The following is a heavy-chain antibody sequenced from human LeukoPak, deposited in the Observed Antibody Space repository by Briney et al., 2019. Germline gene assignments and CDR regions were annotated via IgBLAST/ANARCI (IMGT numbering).Heavy chain of an antibody. Sequence: PGGSLRLSCAASGFTVSNSYMSWVRQAPGKGLDWVSAIYSGDTTYYADSVKGRFTISRDNSKNTLYLQMNSLRAEDTAVYFCANQVGALTIFDYWGQGTLVTVSS. V-gene: IGHV3-53*01. J-gene: IGHJ4*02. D-gene: IGHD1-26*01. CDR1: GFTVSNSY. CDR3: ANQVGALTIFDY. CDR2: IYSGDTT.